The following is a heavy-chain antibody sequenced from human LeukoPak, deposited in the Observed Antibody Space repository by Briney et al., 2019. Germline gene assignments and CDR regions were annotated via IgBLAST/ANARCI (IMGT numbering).Heavy chain of an antibody. D-gene: IGHD6-13*01. Sequence: GGSLRLSCAASGFTFSSYSMNWVRQAPGKGLEWVSYISSSSSTIYSADSVKGRFTISRDNAKNTLSLQMNSLRAEDTALYYCARGALAAGERLKNNWFDPWGQGTLVTVSS. CDR2: ISSSSSTI. V-gene: IGHV3-48*01. CDR1: GFTFSSYS. J-gene: IGHJ5*02. CDR3: ARGALAAGERLKNNWFDP.